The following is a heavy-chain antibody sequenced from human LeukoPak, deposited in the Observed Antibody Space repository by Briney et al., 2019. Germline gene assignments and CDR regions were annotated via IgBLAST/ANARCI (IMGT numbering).Heavy chain of an antibody. J-gene: IGHJ4*02. CDR1: GFTFSSCW. D-gene: IGHD5-24*01. V-gene: IGHV3-7*01. CDR2: INEDGSKK. Sequence: GGSLRLSCAASGFTFSSCWMSWVRQAPGKGQERVANINEDGSKKYYVDSVKGRFTISRDNAKNSLYLQMNSLRAEDTAVYYCARDGRDGYIDYWGQGTLVTVSS. CDR3: ARDGRDGYIDY.